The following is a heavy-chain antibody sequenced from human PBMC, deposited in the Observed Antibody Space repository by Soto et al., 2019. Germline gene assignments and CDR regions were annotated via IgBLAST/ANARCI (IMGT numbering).Heavy chain of an antibody. Sequence: LGESLKISCNGSGYIFTSYWIGWVRQMPGKGLEWMGIIYPGDSDTRYSPSFQGQVTISADKSISTAYLQWSSLKASDTAMYYCARIKSLGAAGYYYYYYGMDVWGQGTTVTVSS. CDR1: GYIFTSYW. CDR2: IYPGDSDT. J-gene: IGHJ6*02. V-gene: IGHV5-51*01. CDR3: ARIKSLGAAGYYYYYYGMDV. D-gene: IGHD6-13*01.